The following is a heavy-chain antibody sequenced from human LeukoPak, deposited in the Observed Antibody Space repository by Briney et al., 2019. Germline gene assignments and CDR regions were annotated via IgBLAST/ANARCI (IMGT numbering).Heavy chain of an antibody. J-gene: IGHJ4*02. CDR1: GYTFTGYY. CDR2: INPNSGGT. Sequence: ASVKVSCKASGYTFTGYYIHWVRQAPGQGLEWMGRINPNSGGTNYAQKFQGRVTMNRDMSISTAYMELSKLRSDDTAIYYCLVTGDLSFSDYWGQGTPVTVSS. V-gene: IGHV1-2*06. D-gene: IGHD7-27*01. CDR3: LVTGDLSFSDY.